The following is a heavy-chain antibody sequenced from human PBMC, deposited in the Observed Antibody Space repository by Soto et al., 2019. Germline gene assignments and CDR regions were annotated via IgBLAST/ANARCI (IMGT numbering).Heavy chain of an antibody. J-gene: IGHJ4*02. CDR1: GGTFSSYT. D-gene: IGHD2-21*02. CDR3: ARERDCGGNGSGY. V-gene: IGHV1-69*08. CDR2: IIPILGKA. Sequence: QVQLVQSGAEVKKPGSSVKVSCKASGGTFSSYTISWVRQAPGQGLEWMGRIIPILGKANYAQKFQGRGTIPAGNAAGTAYMELSRLRSEDTAVSYCARERDCGGNGSGYWGQGTLVTVSS.